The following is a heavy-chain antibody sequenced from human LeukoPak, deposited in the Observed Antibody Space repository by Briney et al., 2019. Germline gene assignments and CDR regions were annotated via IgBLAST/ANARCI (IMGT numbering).Heavy chain of an antibody. V-gene: IGHV3-66*01. Sequence: PGGSLRLSCAASGFTVSSNYMSWVRQAPGKGLEWVSVIYSGGSTYYAASVKGRFTISRDNSKNALYLQMNSLRAEDTAVYYRAVGYCSGGSCYYHWGQGTLVTVSS. J-gene: IGHJ4*02. CDR1: GFTVSSNY. CDR3: AVGYCSGGSCYYH. D-gene: IGHD2-15*01. CDR2: IYSGGST.